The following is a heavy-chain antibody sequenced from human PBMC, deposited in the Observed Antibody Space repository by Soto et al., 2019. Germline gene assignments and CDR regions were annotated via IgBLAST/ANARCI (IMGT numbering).Heavy chain of an antibody. V-gene: IGHV3-9*01. CDR3: ARHPERIAEIGWFDP. Sequence: SLRLSCAASGFTFDDYAMHWVRQAPGKGLEWVSGISWNSGSIGYADSVKGRFTISRDNAKNSLYLQMNSLRAEDTAVYYCARHPERIAEIGWFDPWGEGNLVTVSS. CDR2: ISWNSGSI. J-gene: IGHJ5*02. D-gene: IGHD6-13*01. CDR1: GFTFDDYA.